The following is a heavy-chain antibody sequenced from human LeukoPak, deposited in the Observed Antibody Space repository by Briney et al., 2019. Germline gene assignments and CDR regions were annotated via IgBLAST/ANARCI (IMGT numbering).Heavy chain of an antibody. CDR3: ARESVPGILVLGY. Sequence: ASVKVSCKASGYTLTGYYLHWVRQAPGQGLEGMGRINPNSGGTNYAQKFQGRVTITRDTSISTVYMELSRLRFDDTAVYYCARESVPGILVLGYWGQETLVTVSS. CDR1: GYTLTGYY. CDR2: INPNSGGT. D-gene: IGHD2-8*02. J-gene: IGHJ4*02. V-gene: IGHV1-2*06.